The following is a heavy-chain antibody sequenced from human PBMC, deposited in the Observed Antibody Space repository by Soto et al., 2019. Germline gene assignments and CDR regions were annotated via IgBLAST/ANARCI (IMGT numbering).Heavy chain of an antibody. V-gene: IGHV3-13*01. CDR3: ARGYCSGGSCFAFDI. CDR2: IGTAGDT. J-gene: IGHJ3*02. Sequence: GGSLRLSCAASGFTFSSYDMHWVRQATGKGLEWVSAIGTAGDTYYQGSVKGRFTISRENAKNSLYLQMNSLRAGDTAVYYCARGYCSGGSCFAFDIWGQGTMVTVSS. D-gene: IGHD2-15*01. CDR1: GFTFSSYD.